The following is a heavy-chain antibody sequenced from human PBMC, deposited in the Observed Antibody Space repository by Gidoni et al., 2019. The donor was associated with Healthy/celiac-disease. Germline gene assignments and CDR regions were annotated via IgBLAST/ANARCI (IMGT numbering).Heavy chain of an antibody. D-gene: IGHD3-3*01. CDR3: ARALPALDTFYDFWSGYYAGGYYYYGMDV. J-gene: IGHJ6*02. CDR1: GGSISSYY. CDR2: IYYSGST. V-gene: IGHV4-59*01. Sequence: QVQLQESGPGLVKPSETLSPTCTVPGGSISSYYWSWIRQPPGKGLEWIGYIYYSGSTNYTPSLKSRVTISVDTSKNQFSPKLSSVTAADTAVYYCARALPALDTFYDFWSGYYAGGYYYYGMDVWGQGTTVTVSS.